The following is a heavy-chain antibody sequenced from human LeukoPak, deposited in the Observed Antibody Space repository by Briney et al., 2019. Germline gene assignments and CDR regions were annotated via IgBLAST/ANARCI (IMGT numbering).Heavy chain of an antibody. D-gene: IGHD1-26*01. CDR1: GGSISSYY. CDR2: IFYSGST. Sequence: SETLSLTCTVSGGSISSYYWSWIRQPPGKGLEWIGYIFYSGSTNYNPSLESRVTISVDTSKNQFSLKLSSVTAADTAVYYCARAYSGSYRTDYWGQGTLVTVSS. J-gene: IGHJ4*02. V-gene: IGHV4-59*08. CDR3: ARAYSGSYRTDY.